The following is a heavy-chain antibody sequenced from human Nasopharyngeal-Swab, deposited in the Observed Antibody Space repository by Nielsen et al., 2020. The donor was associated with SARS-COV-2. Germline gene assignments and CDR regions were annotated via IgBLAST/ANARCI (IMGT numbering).Heavy chain of an antibody. CDR2: ISWNSGSI. D-gene: IGHD6-19*01. V-gene: IGHV3-9*01. J-gene: IGHJ3*02. CDR1: GFTFDDYA. Sequence: SLKISCAASGFTFDDYAMHWVWQAPGKGLEWVSGISWNSGSIGYADSVKGRFTISRDNAKNSLYPQMNSLRAEDTALYYCAKASSGWYSDAFDIWGQGTMVTVSS. CDR3: AKASSGWYSDAFDI.